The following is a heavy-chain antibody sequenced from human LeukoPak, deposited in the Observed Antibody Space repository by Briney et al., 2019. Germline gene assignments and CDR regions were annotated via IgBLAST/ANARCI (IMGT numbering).Heavy chain of an antibody. CDR2: VYYSGST. J-gene: IGHJ5*02. V-gene: IGHV4-61*03. CDR1: GGSVSSGSHY. D-gene: IGHD2-21*01. Sequence: PSETLSLTCPVSGGSVSSGSHYWSWIRQPPGKGLEWIEHVYYSGSTSYNPSLEGRVTISVDTSKNHFSLELHSVTAADTAVYYCARTVIRNYNWFDPWGQGTLVTVSS. CDR3: ARTVIRNYNWFDP.